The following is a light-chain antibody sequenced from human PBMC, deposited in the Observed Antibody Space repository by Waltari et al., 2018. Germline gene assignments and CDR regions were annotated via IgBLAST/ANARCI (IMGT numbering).Light chain of an antibody. CDR1: SSDVGGYNY. Sequence: QSALTQPRSVSGSPGQSVTISCTGTSSDVGGYNYFSWYQQHPGKAPKLMIYDVSKRPSGVPDRFSGSKSGNTASLTISGLQAEDEADYYCCSYAGSYPLFGGGTKLTVL. CDR3: CSYAGSYPL. V-gene: IGLV2-11*01. J-gene: IGLJ2*01. CDR2: DVS.